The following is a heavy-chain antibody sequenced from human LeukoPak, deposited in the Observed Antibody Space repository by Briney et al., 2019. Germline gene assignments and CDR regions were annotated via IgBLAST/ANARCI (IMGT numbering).Heavy chain of an antibody. J-gene: IGHJ4*02. D-gene: IGHD3-16*01. V-gene: IGHV4-34*01. Sequence: SETLSLTCAVYGGSFSGYYWSWIRQPPGKGLEWIGEINHSGSTNYNPSLKSRVTISVDTSKNQFSLKLSSVTAADTAVYCCARSMITFGGVRYWGQGTLVTVSS. CDR1: GGSFSGYY. CDR2: INHSGST. CDR3: ARSMITFGGVRY.